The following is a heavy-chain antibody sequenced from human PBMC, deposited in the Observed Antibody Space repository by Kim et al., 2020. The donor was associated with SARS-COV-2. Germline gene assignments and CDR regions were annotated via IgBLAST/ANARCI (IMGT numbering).Heavy chain of an antibody. J-gene: IGHJ4*02. V-gene: IGHV1-24*01. Sequence: ASVKVSCKVSGYTLTELSMHWVRQAPGKGLEWMGGFDPEDGETIYAQKFQGRVTMTEDTSTDTAYMELSSLRSEDTAVYYCATDRRLYSGSYDALLDYWGQGTLVTVSS. CDR2: FDPEDGET. CDR3: ATDRRLYSGSYDALLDY. D-gene: IGHD1-26*01. CDR1: GYTLTELS.